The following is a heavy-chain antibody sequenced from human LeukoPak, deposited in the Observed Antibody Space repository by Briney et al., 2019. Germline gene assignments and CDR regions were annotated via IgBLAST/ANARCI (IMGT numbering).Heavy chain of an antibody. J-gene: IGHJ5*02. CDR1: GFTFSSYG. CDR3: AKGPIVGATSWFDP. Sequence: GGSLRLSCAASGFTFSSYGMHWVRQAPGKGLEWVSAISGSGGSTYYADSVKGRFTISRDNSNNTVYLQMNSLRAEDTAVYYCAKGPIVGATSWFDPWGQGTLVTVSS. CDR2: ISGSGGST. D-gene: IGHD1-26*01. V-gene: IGHV3-23*01.